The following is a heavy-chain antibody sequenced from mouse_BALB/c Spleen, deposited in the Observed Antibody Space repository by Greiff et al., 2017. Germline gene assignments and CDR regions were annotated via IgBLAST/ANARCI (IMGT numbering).Heavy chain of an antibody. Sequence: EVKLMESGGGLVQPGGSRKLSCAASGFTFSDYGMAWVRQAPGKGPEWVAFISNLAYSIYYADTVTGRFTISRENAKNTLYLEMSSLRSEDTAMYYCARDRKPYAMDYWGQGTSVTVSS. V-gene: IGHV5-15*02. CDR2: ISNLAYSI. J-gene: IGHJ4*01. CDR3: ARDRKPYAMDY. CDR1: GFTFSDYG.